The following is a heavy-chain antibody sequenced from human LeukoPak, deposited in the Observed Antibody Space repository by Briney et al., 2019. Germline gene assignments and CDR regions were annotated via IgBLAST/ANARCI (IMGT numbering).Heavy chain of an antibody. CDR1: GGSFSGYY. J-gene: IGHJ4*02. D-gene: IGHD1/OR15-1a*01. CDR2: MNNSGST. V-gene: IGHV4-34*01. Sequence: SETLSLTCAVYGGSFSGYYWSWIRQPPGKGLEWIGEMNNSGSTNYNPSLKSRVTISVDTSKNQFSLKLSSVTAADTAVYYCARARSDSPIRSRATTRLDYWGQGTLVTVSS. CDR3: ARARSDSPIRSRATTRLDY.